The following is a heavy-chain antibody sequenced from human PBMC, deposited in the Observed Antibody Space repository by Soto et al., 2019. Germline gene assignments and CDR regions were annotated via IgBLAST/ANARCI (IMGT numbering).Heavy chain of an antibody. D-gene: IGHD3-10*01. Sequence: NPSETLSLTCAVSGGSISSSNWWSWVRQPPGKGLEWIGEIYHSGSTNYNPSLKSRVTISVDKSKNQFSLKLSSVTAADTAVYYCARATLYGSGSYYFIPKTLNWFDPWGQGTLVTVSS. CDR3: ARATLYGSGSYYFIPKTLNWFDP. CDR1: GGSISSSNW. V-gene: IGHV4-4*02. CDR2: IYHSGST. J-gene: IGHJ5*02.